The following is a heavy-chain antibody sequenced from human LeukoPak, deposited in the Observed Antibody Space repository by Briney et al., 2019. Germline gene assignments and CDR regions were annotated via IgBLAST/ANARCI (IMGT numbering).Heavy chain of an antibody. CDR3: AKGSYYDILTGYPRRSFYFDY. CDR1: GFTFAGFA. D-gene: IGHD3-9*01. CDR2: IKSTGDTT. Sequence: GGSLRLSCAASGFTFAGFAMSWVRQAPGKGLEWVSTIKSTGDTTYYGESVKGRFAISRDNPQGTLYLQMTSLRAEDTAVYYCAKGSYYDILTGYPRRSFYFDYWGQGTLVTVSS. V-gene: IGHV3-23*01. J-gene: IGHJ4*02.